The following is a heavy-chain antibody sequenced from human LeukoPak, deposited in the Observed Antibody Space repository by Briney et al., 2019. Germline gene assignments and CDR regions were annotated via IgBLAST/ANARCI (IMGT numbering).Heavy chain of an antibody. CDR2: IKQDGSEK. J-gene: IGHJ5*02. V-gene: IGHV3-7*04. CDR1: GFTFSSYW. CDR3: ARDLGYSYVHGNWFDP. Sequence: GGSLRLSCAASGFTFSSYWMSWVRQAPGKGLEWVANIKQDGSEKYYVDSVKGRFTISRDNAKNSLYLQMNSLRAEDTAVYYCARDLGYSYVHGNWFDPWGQGTLVTVSP. D-gene: IGHD5-18*01.